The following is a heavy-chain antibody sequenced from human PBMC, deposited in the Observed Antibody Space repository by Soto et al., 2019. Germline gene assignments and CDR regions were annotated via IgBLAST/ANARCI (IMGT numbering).Heavy chain of an antibody. V-gene: IGHV4-59*08. CDR1: GDSTNRDD. Sequence: PSVILSLTCTVSGDSTNRDDWSWIRHPPGNELKWIGYIYYSGTTNYIPSLKSRVTISVDTSKYQFSLDLTSVTATDTAVYFCARHPGYCSGGRCNGQYTLDVWGQGTTVT. CDR2: IYYSGTT. D-gene: IGHD2-15*01. CDR3: ARHPGYCSGGRCNGQYTLDV. J-gene: IGHJ6*02.